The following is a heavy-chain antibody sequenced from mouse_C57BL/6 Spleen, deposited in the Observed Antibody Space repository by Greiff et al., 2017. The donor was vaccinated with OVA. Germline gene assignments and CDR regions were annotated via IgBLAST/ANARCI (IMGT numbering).Heavy chain of an antibody. V-gene: IGHV1-55*01. D-gene: IGHD2-2*01. Sequence: QVQLQQPGAELVKPGASVKMSCKASGYTFTSYWITWVKQRPGQGLEWIGDIYPGSGSTNYNEKFKSKATLTVDTSSSTAYMQLSSLTSEDSADYCCARRDNGCDADYWGQGTTLTVSS. CDR1: GYTFTSYW. CDR2: IYPGSGST. CDR3: ARRDNGCDADY. J-gene: IGHJ2*01.